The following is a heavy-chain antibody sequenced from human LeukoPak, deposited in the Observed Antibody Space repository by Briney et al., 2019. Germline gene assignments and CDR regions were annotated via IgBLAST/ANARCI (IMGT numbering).Heavy chain of an antibody. CDR1: GGSISSYY. V-gene: IGHV4-59*01. D-gene: IGHD4-11*01. CDR3: ARQHYSNYFDY. CDR2: IYYSGST. Sequence: SETLSLTCTVSGGSISSYYWSWIRQPPGKVLEWIGYIYYSGSTNYNPSLKSRVTISVDTSKNQFSLKLSSVTAADTAVYYCARQHYSNYFDYWGQGTLVTVSS. J-gene: IGHJ4*02.